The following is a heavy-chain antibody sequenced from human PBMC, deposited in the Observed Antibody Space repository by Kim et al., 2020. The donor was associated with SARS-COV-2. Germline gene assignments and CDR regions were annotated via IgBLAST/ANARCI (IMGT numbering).Heavy chain of an antibody. J-gene: IGHJ4*02. CDR1: GGSISSSSYY. CDR3: ARHFAGQQLVSHFDY. Sequence: SETLSLTCTVSGGSISSSSYYWGWIRQPPGKGLEWIGSIYYSGSTYYNPSLKSRVTISVDTSKNQFSLKLSSVTAADTAVYYCARHFAGQQLVSHFDYWGQGTLVTVSS. V-gene: IGHV4-39*01. D-gene: IGHD6-13*01. CDR2: IYYSGST.